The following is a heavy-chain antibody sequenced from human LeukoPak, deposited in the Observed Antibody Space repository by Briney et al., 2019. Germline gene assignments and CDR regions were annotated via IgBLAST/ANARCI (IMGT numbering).Heavy chain of an antibody. J-gene: IGHJ4*02. CDR1: GFTLSSYS. CDR2: ISTTSRTI. CDR3: ARAGHVDSFDY. Sequence: GGSLRLSCAASGFTLSSYSMNWVRQAPGKGLEWVSYISTTSRTIHYADSVKGRFTISRDNAKNSLYLQMNSLRAEDTAVYYCARAGHVDSFDYWGQGALVTVSS. D-gene: IGHD2-21*01. V-gene: IGHV3-48*01.